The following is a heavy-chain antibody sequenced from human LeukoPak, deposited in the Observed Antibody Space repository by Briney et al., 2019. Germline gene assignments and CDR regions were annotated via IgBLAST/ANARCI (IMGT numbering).Heavy chain of an antibody. J-gene: IGHJ3*02. D-gene: IGHD3-22*01. CDR2: IYTSGST. CDR3: ARDTRSLLRDAFDI. CDR1: GGSISSYY. V-gene: IGHV4-4*07. Sequence: KPSETLSLTCTVSGGSISSYYWSWIRQPAGKGLEWIGRIYTSGSTNYNPSLKSRVTMSVDTSKNQFSLKVSSVTAADTAVYYCARDTRSLLRDAFDIWGQGTMVTVSS.